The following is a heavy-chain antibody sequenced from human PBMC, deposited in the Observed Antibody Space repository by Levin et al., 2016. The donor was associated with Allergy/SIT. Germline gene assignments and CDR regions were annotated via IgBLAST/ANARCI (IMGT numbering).Heavy chain of an antibody. CDR2: ISGSGGST. CDR3: AVDTAMVTNPMGDY. V-gene: IGHV3-23*01. J-gene: IGHJ4*02. D-gene: IGHD5-18*01. Sequence: WIRQPPGKGLEWVSAISGSGGSTYYADSVKGRFTISRDNSKNTLYLQMNSLRAEDTAVYYCAVDTAMVTNPMGDYWGQGTLVTVSS.